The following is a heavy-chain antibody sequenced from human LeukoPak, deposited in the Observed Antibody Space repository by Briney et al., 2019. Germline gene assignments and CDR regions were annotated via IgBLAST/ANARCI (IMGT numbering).Heavy chain of an antibody. CDR3: AKRGELRYFDWLGGPFDY. CDR2: ISGSGGST. J-gene: IGHJ4*02. D-gene: IGHD3-9*01. CDR1: RFTFSNYW. Sequence: GGSLRLSCATSRFTFSNYWMSWVRQAPGKGLEWVSAISGSGGSTYYADSVKGRFTISRDNSKNTLYLQMNSLRAEDTAVYYCAKRGELRYFDWLGGPFDYWGQGTLVTVSS. V-gene: IGHV3-23*01.